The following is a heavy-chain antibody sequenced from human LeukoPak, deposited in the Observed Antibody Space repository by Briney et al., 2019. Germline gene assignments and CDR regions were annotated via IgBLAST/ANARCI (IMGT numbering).Heavy chain of an antibody. D-gene: IGHD6-13*01. Sequence: GGSLRLSCAASGFTFSGYSMNWVRQAPGKGLECVSYIGSSSSTIFYADSVKGRFTISRDNAKNSLYLQMNSLRAEDTAVYYCARARWLYSRLYYFDYWGQGTLVTVSS. CDR3: ARARWLYSRLYYFDY. CDR2: IGSSSSTI. V-gene: IGHV3-48*01. CDR1: GFTFSGYS. J-gene: IGHJ4*02.